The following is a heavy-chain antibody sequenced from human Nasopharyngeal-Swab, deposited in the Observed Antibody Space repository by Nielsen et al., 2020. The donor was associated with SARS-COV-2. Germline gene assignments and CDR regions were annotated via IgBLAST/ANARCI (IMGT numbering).Heavy chain of an antibody. V-gene: IGHV1-46*02. Sequence: CKASGYTANIYYIHWVRQAPGEGIDWIGIIKPGSTDTTYAQMFQRRVTMTRDTSTRTVFIDLSSLRSEDTAVYYCARRGRCSGSSCDMDVWGQGTTVTVSS. J-gene: IGHJ6*02. CDR3: ARRGRCSGSSCDMDV. CDR1: GYTANIYY. CDR2: IKPGSTDT. D-gene: IGHD2-2*01.